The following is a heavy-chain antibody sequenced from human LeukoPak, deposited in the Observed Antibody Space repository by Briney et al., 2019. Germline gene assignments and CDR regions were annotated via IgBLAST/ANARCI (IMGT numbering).Heavy chain of an antibody. J-gene: IGHJ4*02. CDR3: AKDASFEVVTAIPGTEYDY. CDR1: GFTFGSYA. Sequence: GGSLRLSCAASGFTFGSYAMSWVRQAPGKGLEWVSAISGSGGSTYYADSVKGRFSISRDNSKNTLYLQMNSLRAEDTAVYYCAKDASFEVVTAIPGTEYDYWGQGTLVTVSS. CDR2: ISGSGGST. V-gene: IGHV3-23*01. D-gene: IGHD2-21*02.